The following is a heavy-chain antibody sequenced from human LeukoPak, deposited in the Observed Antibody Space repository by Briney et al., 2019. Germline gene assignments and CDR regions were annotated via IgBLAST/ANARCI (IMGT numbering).Heavy chain of an antibody. J-gene: IGHJ4*02. V-gene: IGHV1-18*01. Sequence: ASVKVSCKASGYSFTGYGVAWVRQAPGQGLEWMGWIAAYNGLTNYAENLQGRLTLSTDTSTSTAFMELRNLTSDDTAVYYCAIRYSSSFPLDYWGQGTLVTVSS. CDR3: AIRYSSSFPLDY. CDR1: GYSFTGYG. CDR2: IAAYNGLT. D-gene: IGHD6-13*01.